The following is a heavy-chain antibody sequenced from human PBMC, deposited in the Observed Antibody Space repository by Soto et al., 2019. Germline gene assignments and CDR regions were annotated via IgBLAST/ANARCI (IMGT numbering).Heavy chain of an antibody. CDR3: ARGPVRGMGGDS. D-gene: IGHD3-16*01. CDR1: GGTFNSDT. Sequence: QVQLVQSGAEVQEPGSSVKVSCKASGGTFNSDTINWVRQAPGQGLEWMGRINSILGISNYAQKFQGRIAITADKSTTSGYMERRSLRSEDTAVYYCARGPVRGMGGDSWGQGTLVTVSS. V-gene: IGHV1-69*02. J-gene: IGHJ5*01. CDR2: INSILGIS.